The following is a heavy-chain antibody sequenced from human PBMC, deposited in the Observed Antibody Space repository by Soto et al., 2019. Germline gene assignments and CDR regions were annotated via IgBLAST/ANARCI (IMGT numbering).Heavy chain of an antibody. D-gene: IGHD7-27*01. V-gene: IGHV2-5*02. CDR1: GFSLSTSGVG. J-gene: IGHJ4*02. CDR3: ARTSVNWGSRGLVDY. Sequence: QITLKESGPTLVKPTQTLTLTCTFSGFSLSTSGVGVGWIRQPPGKALEWLAFLYWDDDKRYSPSLKSRLTITKDTPKNPVLLTMTNMDPVDTATYYCARTSVNWGSRGLVDYWGQGTLVTVAS. CDR2: LYWDDDK.